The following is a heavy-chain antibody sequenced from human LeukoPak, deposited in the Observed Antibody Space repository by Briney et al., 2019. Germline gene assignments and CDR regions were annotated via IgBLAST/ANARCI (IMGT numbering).Heavy chain of an antibody. Sequence: ASVKVSCKASNYTFITYDINWVRQAPGQGLEWMGWINPNSGGTNYAQKFQGRVTMTRDTSISTAYMELSRLRSDDTAAYYCASVSLDIVATIDYYYMDVWGKGTTVTISS. CDR3: ASVSLDIVATIDYYYMDV. D-gene: IGHD5-12*01. J-gene: IGHJ6*03. CDR1: NYTFITYD. CDR2: INPNSGGT. V-gene: IGHV1-2*02.